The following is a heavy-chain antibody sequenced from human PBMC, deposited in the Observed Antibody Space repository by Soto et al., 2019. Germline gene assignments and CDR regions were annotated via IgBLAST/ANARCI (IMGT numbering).Heavy chain of an antibody. CDR3: ARSRYNWNDLGAFDI. J-gene: IGHJ3*02. Sequence: PGESLKISCKGSGYSSTSYWIGWVRQMPGKGQEWMGIIYPGDSDTRYSPSFQGQVTISADKSISTAYLQWSSLKASDTAMYYCARSRYNWNDLGAFDIWGQGTMVTVSS. D-gene: IGHD1-1*01. CDR1: GYSSTSYW. CDR2: IYPGDSDT. V-gene: IGHV5-51*01.